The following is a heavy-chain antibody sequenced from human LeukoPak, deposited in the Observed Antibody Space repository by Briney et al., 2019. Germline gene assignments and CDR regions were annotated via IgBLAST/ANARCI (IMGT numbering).Heavy chain of an antibody. D-gene: IGHD3-10*01. V-gene: IGHV4-31*03. J-gene: IGHJ4*02. Sequence: SQTLSLTCTVSGGSISSGGYYWSWIRQHPGKGLEWIGYIYYSGSTYYNPSLKSRVTISVDTSKNQFSLKLSSVTAADTAVYYCARTSRLTMVRGVGRPFAYWGQGTLVTVSS. CDR2: IYYSGST. CDR1: GGSISSGGYY. CDR3: ARTSRLTMVRGVGRPFAY.